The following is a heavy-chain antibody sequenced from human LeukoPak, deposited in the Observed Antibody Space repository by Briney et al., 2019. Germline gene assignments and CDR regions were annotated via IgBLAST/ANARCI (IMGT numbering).Heavy chain of an antibody. D-gene: IGHD3-22*01. J-gene: IGHJ2*01. Sequence: GGSLRLSCAASGFTFSSYAMSWVRQAPGRGLEWVSTINGSDGSTYYADSVKGRFTISRDNAKNSLYLQMNSLRAEDTAVYYCARDPSDPMIVRSVNWYFDLWGRGTLVTVSS. CDR3: ARDPSDPMIVRSVNWYFDL. V-gene: IGHV3-23*01. CDR1: GFTFSSYA. CDR2: INGSDGST.